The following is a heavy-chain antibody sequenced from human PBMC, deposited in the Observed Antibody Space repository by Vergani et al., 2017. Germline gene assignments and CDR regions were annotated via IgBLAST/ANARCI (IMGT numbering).Heavy chain of an antibody. CDR3: ADALYSDRVRGFDF. J-gene: IGHJ4*02. CDR1: GFSLSTIGVG. CDR2: IYWNDDK. D-gene: IGHD2-21*01. Sequence: QITLKESGRALVKPTQTLTLTCSFSGFSLSTIGVGVGWFRRPPGKALEWLAMIYWNDDKRYNPSLKNRLTITRDTSKNQVVLTMTSMDPVDTGTYFCADALYSDRVRGFDFWGQGTLVTVSS. V-gene: IGHV2-5*01.